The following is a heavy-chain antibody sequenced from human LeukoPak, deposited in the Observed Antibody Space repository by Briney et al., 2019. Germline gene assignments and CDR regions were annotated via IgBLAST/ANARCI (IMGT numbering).Heavy chain of an antibody. CDR1: GGSISSYY. D-gene: IGHD3-22*01. V-gene: IGHV4-59*01. J-gene: IGHJ4*02. CDR3: ARVTGYMIEDYFDY. Sequence: SETLSLTCTVSGGSISSYYWSWIRQPPGKGLEWIGYIYYSGSTNYNPSLKSRVTISVDTSKNQFSLRLRSVTAADTAVYSCARVTGYMIEDYFDYWGQGTLVTVSS. CDR2: IYYSGST.